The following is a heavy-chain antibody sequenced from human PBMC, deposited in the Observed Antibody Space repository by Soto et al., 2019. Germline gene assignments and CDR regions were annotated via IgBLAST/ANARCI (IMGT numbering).Heavy chain of an antibody. CDR3: APMGV. V-gene: IGHV3-23*01. Sequence: GGFLRLSLAASGFALSSYAMSWVRQAPGKGLEWVSAISGSHNSTYYADSVKGRFTISRDNSKNTLYLQMSSLRADDRAVYYCAPMGVWGQGTTVTVSS. CDR2: ISGSHNST. J-gene: IGHJ6*02. CDR1: GFALSSYA.